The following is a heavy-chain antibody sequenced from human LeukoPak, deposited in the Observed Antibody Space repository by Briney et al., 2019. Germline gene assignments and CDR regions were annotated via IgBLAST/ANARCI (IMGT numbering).Heavy chain of an antibody. CDR2: ISAYNGNT. CDR1: GYTFTSYG. J-gene: IGHJ2*01. V-gene: IGHV1-18*01. Sequence: GASVKVSCKASGYTFTSYGISWVRQAPGQGLEWMGWISAYNGNTNYAQKLQGRVTKTTDTSTSTAYMELRSLRSDDTAVYYCARDLHGGAESWYFDLWGRGTLVTVSS. D-gene: IGHD2-15*01. CDR3: ARDLHGGAESWYFDL.